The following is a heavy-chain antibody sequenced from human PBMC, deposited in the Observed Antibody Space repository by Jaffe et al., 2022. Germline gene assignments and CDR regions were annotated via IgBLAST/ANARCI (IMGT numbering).Heavy chain of an antibody. CDR2: VSGSGGST. V-gene: IGHV3-23*01. D-gene: IGHD2-2*01. J-gene: IGHJ3*02. CDR1: GFTFSNYA. CDR3: AKDQGYCSSTNCLAFDI. Sequence: EVQLLESGGGWVQPGGSLRLSCAASGFTFSNYAMNWVRQAPEKGLEWVSVVSGSGGSTYYADSVKGRFTISRDNSKNTLYLQMNSLRVEDTAVYYCAKDQGYCSSTNCLAFDIWGQGTMVTVSS.